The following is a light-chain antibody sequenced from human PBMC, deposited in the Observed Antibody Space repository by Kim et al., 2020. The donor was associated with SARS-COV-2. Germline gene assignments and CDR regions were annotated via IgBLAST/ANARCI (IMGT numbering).Light chain of an antibody. CDR3: CSCAGSSTLV. CDR2: EVS. CDR1: SSDVGSYNL. Sequence: GQSIPISCTGTSSDVGSYNLVSWYQQHPGKAPKLMIYEVSKRPSGVSNRFSGSKSGNTASLTISGLQAEDEADYYCCSCAGSSTLVFGGGTQLTVL. V-gene: IGLV2-23*02. J-gene: IGLJ3*02.